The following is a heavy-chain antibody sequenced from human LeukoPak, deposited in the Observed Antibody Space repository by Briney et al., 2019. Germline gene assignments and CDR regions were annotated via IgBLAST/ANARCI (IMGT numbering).Heavy chain of an antibody. J-gene: IGHJ5*02. CDR1: GFTFCGYT. CDR2: ISGSGGSS. D-gene: IGHD6-13*01. CDR3: AKAQGAAGSNWFDP. Sequence: PGGSLRLSCAASGFTFCGYTMGGVPQAPGKGLEGGSGISGSGGSSYYAYPVRGRFTISRDNTKNTLYLQMNSLRAEDTAVYYCAKAQGAAGSNWFDPWGQGTLVTVSS. V-gene: IGHV3-23*01.